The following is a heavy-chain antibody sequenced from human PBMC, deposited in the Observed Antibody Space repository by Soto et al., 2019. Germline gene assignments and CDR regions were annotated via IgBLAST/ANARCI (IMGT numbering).Heavy chain of an antibody. D-gene: IGHD2-2*01. J-gene: IGHJ4*02. CDR3: ARVSGGTSWPNQIDY. CDR2: INHSGST. CDR1: GGSFSGYY. Sequence: QVQLQQWGAGLLKPSETLSLTCAVYGGSFSGYYWSWIRQPPGKGLECIGEINHSGSTNYNPSLKSRVNISVDTSKNQFSLKLSSVTAADTAVYYCARVSGGTSWPNQIDYWGQGTLVTVSS. V-gene: IGHV4-34*01.